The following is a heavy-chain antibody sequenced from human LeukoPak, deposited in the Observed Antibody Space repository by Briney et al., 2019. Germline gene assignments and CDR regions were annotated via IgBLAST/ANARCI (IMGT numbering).Heavy chain of an antibody. CDR3: ARGPHAPYGSGSYYTNY. V-gene: IGHV1-8*01. CDR1: GYTFTSYD. D-gene: IGHD3-10*01. Sequence: ASVKVSCKASGYTFTSYDINWVRQATGQGLEWMGWMNPNSGNTAYAQKFQGRVTMTRNTSINTAYMELSSLRSEDTAVYYCARGPHAPYGSGSYYTNYWGQGTLVTVSS. CDR2: MNPNSGNT. J-gene: IGHJ4*02.